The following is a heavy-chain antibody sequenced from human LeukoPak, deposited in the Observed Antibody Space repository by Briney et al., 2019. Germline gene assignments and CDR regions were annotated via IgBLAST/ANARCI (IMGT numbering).Heavy chain of an antibody. J-gene: IGHJ4*02. V-gene: IGHV3-23*01. CDR3: AKDIVVGATPPPRFDY. CDR2: ISGSGGST. Sequence: GGSLRLSCAASGFTFSSYAMSWVRQAPGKGLEWVSAISGSGGSTYYADSVKGRFTISRDNSKKALYLQMNSLRVEDTAVYYCAKDIVVGATPPPRFDYWGQGTLVTVSS. D-gene: IGHD2-15*01. CDR1: GFTFSSYA.